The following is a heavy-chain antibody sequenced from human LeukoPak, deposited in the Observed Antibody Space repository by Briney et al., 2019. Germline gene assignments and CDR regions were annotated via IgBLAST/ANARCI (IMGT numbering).Heavy chain of an antibody. D-gene: IGHD6-19*01. Sequence: PSETLSLTCTVSGGSISSGSYYWTWIRQPAGKGLEWIGRIYTSGSTNYNASLKSRVTISVDTSKNQFSLNLSSVTAADTAMYYCARGRTVAGFDYWGQGTLVTVSS. J-gene: IGHJ4*02. V-gene: IGHV4-61*02. CDR2: IYTSGST. CDR1: GGSISSGSYY. CDR3: ARGRTVAGFDY.